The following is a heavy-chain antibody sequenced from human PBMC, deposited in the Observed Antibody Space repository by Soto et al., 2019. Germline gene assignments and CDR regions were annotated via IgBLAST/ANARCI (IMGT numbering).Heavy chain of an antibody. J-gene: IGHJ3*02. V-gene: IGHV5-51*01. D-gene: IGHD3-22*01. CDR1: GYSFTSYW. Sequence: GESLKISCKGSGYSFTSYWIAWVRQMPGKGLEWMGIIYPDDSDTRYSPSFQGQVTISADKSISTAFLQWSSLKASDTAMYYCARHSSGFAAFDIWGQGTMVNRLL. CDR3: ARHSSGFAAFDI. CDR2: IYPDDSDT.